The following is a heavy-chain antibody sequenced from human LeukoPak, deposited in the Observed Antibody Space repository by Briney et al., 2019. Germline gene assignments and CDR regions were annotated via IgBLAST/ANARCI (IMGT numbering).Heavy chain of an antibody. CDR2: FDPEDGET. J-gene: IGHJ4*02. CDR1: GYTLTELS. Sequence: ASVKVSCKVSGYTLTELSMHWVRQAPGKGLEGMGGFDPEDGETIYAQKFQDRVTMTEHTSTDTAYMELSSPRSEDTGVYYCRCIAVAGDFDYWGQGTLVPVSS. D-gene: IGHD6-19*01. V-gene: IGHV1-24*01. CDR3: RCIAVAGDFDY.